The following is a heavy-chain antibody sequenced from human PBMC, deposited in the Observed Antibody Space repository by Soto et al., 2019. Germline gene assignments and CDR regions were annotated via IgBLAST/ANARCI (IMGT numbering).Heavy chain of an antibody. Sequence: GESLKISCKGSGYSFTSYWIGWVRQMPGKGLEWMGIIYPGDSDTRYSPSFQGQVTISADKSISTAYLQWSSLKASDTAMYYCATVGPGYCSGGSCEVPYFDYWGQGTLVTVSS. J-gene: IGHJ4*02. CDR2: IYPGDSDT. D-gene: IGHD2-15*01. CDR3: ATVGPGYCSGGSCEVPYFDY. V-gene: IGHV5-51*01. CDR1: GYSFTSYW.